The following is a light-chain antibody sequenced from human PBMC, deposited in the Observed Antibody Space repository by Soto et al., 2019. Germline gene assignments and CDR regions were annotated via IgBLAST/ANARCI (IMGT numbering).Light chain of an antibody. Sequence: QSALTQPRSVSGSPGQSVTISCTGTSSDVGNYNYVSWYQQHPGKAPKLMIYDVTERPSGVPDRFSGSKSGSTASLTISGLQPEDEADYYCCSYAGSFTWVFGGGTKVTVL. CDR1: SSDVGNYNY. CDR2: DVT. CDR3: CSYAGSFTWV. J-gene: IGLJ3*02. V-gene: IGLV2-11*01.